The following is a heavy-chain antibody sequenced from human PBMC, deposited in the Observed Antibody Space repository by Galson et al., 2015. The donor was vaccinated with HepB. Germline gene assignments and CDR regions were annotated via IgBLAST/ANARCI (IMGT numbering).Heavy chain of an antibody. Sequence: SLRLSCAASGFTFSSYAMHWVRQAPGKGLEYVSAISSNGGSTYYADSVKGRFTISRDNSKNTLYLQMSSLRAEDTAVYYCVKWARGDIVVVPAAIGEDWFDPWGQGTLVTVSS. V-gene: IGHV3-64D*06. J-gene: IGHJ5*02. CDR2: ISSNGGST. CDR1: GFTFSSYA. D-gene: IGHD2-2*02. CDR3: VKWARGDIVVVPAAIGEDWFDP.